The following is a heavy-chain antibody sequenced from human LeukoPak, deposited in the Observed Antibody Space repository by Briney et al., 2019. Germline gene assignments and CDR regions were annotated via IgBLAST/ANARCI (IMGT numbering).Heavy chain of an antibody. D-gene: IGHD3-22*01. J-gene: IGHJ3*02. V-gene: IGHV4-61*02. CDR3: ARADRSGYFGNVVAFNI. Sequence: SETLSLTCTVSGGSINSGSYSWTWIRQPAGKGLEWIGRIHISGSTDYTPSLKSRVTISVDTSKNQFSLKLSSVTAADTAVYYCARADRSGYFGNVVAFNIWGQGTMVTVSS. CDR1: GGSINSGSYS. CDR2: IHISGST.